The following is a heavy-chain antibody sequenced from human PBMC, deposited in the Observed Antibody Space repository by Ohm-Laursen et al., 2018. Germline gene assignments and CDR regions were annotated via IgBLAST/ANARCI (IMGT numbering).Heavy chain of an antibody. V-gene: IGHV3-64*01. D-gene: IGHD3-22*01. CDR2: ISSNGGST. Sequence: SLRLSCAASGFTFSSYAMHWVRQAPGKGLEYVSAISSNGGSTYYANSVKGRFTISRDNAKNSLYLQMNSLRAEDTALYYCAKVPDSSGYFPLFDYWGQGTLVTVSS. CDR1: GFTFSSYA. CDR3: AKVPDSSGYFPLFDY. J-gene: IGHJ4*02.